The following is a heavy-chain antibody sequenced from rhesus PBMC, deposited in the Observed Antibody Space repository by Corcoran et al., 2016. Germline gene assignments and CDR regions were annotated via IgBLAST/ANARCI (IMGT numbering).Heavy chain of an antibody. CDR1: GDSISAKW. D-gene: IGHD6-31*01. CDR2: IDGSLGTT. J-gene: IGHJ4*01. CDR3: ARDPATGYFDF. V-gene: IGHV4-80*01. Sequence: QVQLQESGPGLVKPSETLSLLCLVSGDSISAKWWSWLLKPPGEGLECMVEIDGSLGTTNDRPSLKSRDTISKQASRKHVSMKLTSVTIADTAVYYCARDPATGYFDFWGQGVLVPGSS.